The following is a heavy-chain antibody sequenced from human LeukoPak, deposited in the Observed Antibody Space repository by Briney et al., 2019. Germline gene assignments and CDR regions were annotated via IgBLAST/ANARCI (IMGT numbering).Heavy chain of an antibody. Sequence: PGGSLRLSCAASGFTFSSYAVSWVRPAPGKGLEWVGRIKSKTDGGTTDYGAPVKGRFTISRDDSKNTLYLQMNSLKTEDTAVYYCTTDLASERWLQLVGDYWGQGTLVTVSS. CDR3: TTDLASERWLQLVGDY. D-gene: IGHD5-24*01. CDR1: GFTFSSYA. V-gene: IGHV3-15*01. J-gene: IGHJ4*02. CDR2: IKSKTDGGTT.